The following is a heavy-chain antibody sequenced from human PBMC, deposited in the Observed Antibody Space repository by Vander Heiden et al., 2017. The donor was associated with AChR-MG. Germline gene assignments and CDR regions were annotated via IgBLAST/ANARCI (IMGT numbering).Heavy chain of an antibody. D-gene: IGHD1-7*01. J-gene: IGHJ4*02. V-gene: IGHV3-30*02. Sequence: QVQLVESGGGVVQPGGSLRLSCAASAFTFSSYGMHWVRQAPGKGLEWVAFIRYDGSNKYYADSVKGRFTISRDNSKNTLYLQMNSLRAEDTAVYYCAKEDWNYPFPNWGQGTLVTVSS. CDR2: IRYDGSNK. CDR1: AFTFSSYG. CDR3: AKEDWNYPFPN.